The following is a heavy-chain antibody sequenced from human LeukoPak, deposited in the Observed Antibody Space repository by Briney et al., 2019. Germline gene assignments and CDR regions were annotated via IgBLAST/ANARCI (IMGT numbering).Heavy chain of an antibody. V-gene: IGHV1-2*02. CDR3: RTDRYGDYGDYIDY. CDR2: INPNSGGT. J-gene: IGHJ4*02. Sequence: GASVKVSCKASGYTFTGYYMHWVRQAPGQGLEWMGLINPNSGGTNYAQKFQGRVTMTRDTSISTAYMELSRLRSDDTAVYYCRTDRYGDYGDYIDYWGQGTLVTVSS. D-gene: IGHD4-17*01. CDR1: GYTFTGYY.